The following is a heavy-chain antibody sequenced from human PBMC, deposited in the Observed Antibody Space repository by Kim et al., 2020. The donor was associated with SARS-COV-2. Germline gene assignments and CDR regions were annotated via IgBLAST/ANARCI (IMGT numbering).Heavy chain of an antibody. CDR2: ISGSGGST. Sequence: GGSLRLSCAASGFTFSSYAMSWVRQAPGKGLEWVSAISGSGGSTYYADSVKGRFTISRDNSKNTLYLQMNSLRAEDTAVYYCAKVLDYGSGKFYGGFDYWGQGTLVTVSS. CDR1: GFTFSSYA. V-gene: IGHV3-23*01. CDR3: AKVLDYGSGKFYGGFDY. J-gene: IGHJ4*02. D-gene: IGHD3-10*01.